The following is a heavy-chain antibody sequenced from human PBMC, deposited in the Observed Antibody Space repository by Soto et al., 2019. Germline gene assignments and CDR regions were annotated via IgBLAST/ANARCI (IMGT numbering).Heavy chain of an antibody. CDR1: GFTFSNYW. CDR3: ARLLAVAGINY. V-gene: IGHV3-74*01. CDR2: INSDGSST. Sequence: EVQLVESGGGLVQPGGSLRLSCAASGFTFSNYWMHWVRQVPGKGLVWVSRINSDGSSTSYADSVEGRFTISRDNAKNTLYLQMIRLGAGDTAVYYCARLLAVAGINYWGQGTLVTVSS. J-gene: IGHJ4*02. D-gene: IGHD6-19*01.